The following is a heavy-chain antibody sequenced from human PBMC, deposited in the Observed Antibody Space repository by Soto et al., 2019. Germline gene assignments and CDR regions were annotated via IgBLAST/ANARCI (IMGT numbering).Heavy chain of an antibody. D-gene: IGHD4-4*01. V-gene: IGHV1-58*01. CDR1: GFTFTSSA. J-gene: IGHJ6*03. Sequence: SVKVSCKASGFTFTSSAVQWVRQARGQRLEWIGWIVVGSGNTNYAQKYQERVTITRDMSTTTAYMELRSLRSDDTAVYYCARGTTVTSTPTYYYMDVWGKGTTVTVSS. CDR3: ARGTTVTSTPTYYYMDV. CDR2: IVVGSGNT.